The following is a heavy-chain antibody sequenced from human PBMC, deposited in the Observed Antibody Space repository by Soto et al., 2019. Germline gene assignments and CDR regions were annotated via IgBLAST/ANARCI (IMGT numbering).Heavy chain of an antibody. D-gene: IGHD3-22*01. J-gene: IGHJ4*02. V-gene: IGHV3-23*01. Sequence: GGSLRLSCAASGLNFRAFAMSWVRQAPGKGLEWISEISGGASNAFFADSVKGRFTISRDNSKNTLDLQMNSLRDEDTAVYYCARASNYYDCSGSLGYWGQGTLVTVSS. CDR1: GLNFRAFA. CDR2: ISGGASNA. CDR3: ARASNYYDCSGSLGY.